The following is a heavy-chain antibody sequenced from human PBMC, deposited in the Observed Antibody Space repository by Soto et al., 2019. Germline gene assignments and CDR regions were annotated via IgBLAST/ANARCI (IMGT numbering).Heavy chain of an antibody. CDR2: ISAGKGDT. J-gene: IGHJ4*02. D-gene: IGHD1-26*01. CDR3: ARDGFTVISSGSFDY. CDR1: GYTFSSYG. Sequence: VQLVQSGAEVRKPGASVKFSCKASGYTFSSYGISWVRQAPGKGLEWMGWISAGKGDTNYAQKFQGRVSMTTDTSTSTAYMELRSLTSDDTAVYYCARDGFTVISSGSFDYWGQGTLVTVSS. V-gene: IGHV1-18*04.